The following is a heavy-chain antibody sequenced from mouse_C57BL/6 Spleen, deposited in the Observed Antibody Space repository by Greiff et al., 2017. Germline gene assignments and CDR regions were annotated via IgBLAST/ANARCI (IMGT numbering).Heavy chain of an antibody. CDR3: ARPLYYGSREDWFAD. Sequence: VQLQQSGPELVKPGASVKISCKASGYSFTDYNMNWVKQSNGKSLEWIGVINPNYGTTSYNQKFKGKATLTVDQSSSTAYMQLNSLTSEDSAVYYCARPLYYGSREDWFADWGQGTLVTVSA. D-gene: IGHD1-1*01. CDR1: GYSFTDYN. J-gene: IGHJ3*01. CDR2: INPNYGTT. V-gene: IGHV1-39*01.